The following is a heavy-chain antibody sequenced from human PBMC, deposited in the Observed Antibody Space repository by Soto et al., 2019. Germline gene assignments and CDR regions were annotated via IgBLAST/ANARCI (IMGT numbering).Heavy chain of an antibody. D-gene: IGHD1-26*01. CDR1: GYRFISYG. CDR2: ISPDNGNT. CDR3: AREGSGGGGMDV. Sequence: QVPLVQSGSEVKKPGASVKVSCKASGYRFISYGLSWVRQAPGQGLEWMGWISPDNGNTNYAQKLQGRVTMTTETSTSTAYMERRSLRSDDTAIYWCAREGSGGGGMDVWGQGTTVTVSS. J-gene: IGHJ6*02. V-gene: IGHV1-18*01.